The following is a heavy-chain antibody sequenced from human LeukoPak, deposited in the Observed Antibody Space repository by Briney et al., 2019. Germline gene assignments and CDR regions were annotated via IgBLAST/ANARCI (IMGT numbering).Heavy chain of an antibody. CDR2: MFYRGST. V-gene: IGHV4-39*01. CDR3: VRQGGWGGAASLIEF. D-gene: IGHD2-15*01. CDR1: GVSISTSNHY. J-gene: IGHJ4*02. Sequence: KPSETLSLTCTVSGVSISTSNHYWAWIRQPPGKGLEWIGSMFYRGSTYYNASLKSRVTLSVDTSRNQFSLNLMSVTPSDTAMYYCVRQGGWGGAASLIEFWGQGTLVTVSS.